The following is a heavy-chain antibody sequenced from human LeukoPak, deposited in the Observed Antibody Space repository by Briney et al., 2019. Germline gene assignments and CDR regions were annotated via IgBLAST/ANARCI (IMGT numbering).Heavy chain of an antibody. V-gene: IGHV3-53*01. D-gene: IGHD3-22*01. CDR1: GFTVSSNY. Sequence: PGGSLRLSCAASGFTVSSNYMSWVRQAPGKGLEWVSVIYSGGSTYYADSEKGRFTISRDNSKNTLYLQMNSLRAEDTAVYYCAKVRSVSYYYDSSEDGYDAFDIWGQGTMVTVSS. CDR3: AKVRSVSYYYDSSEDGYDAFDI. CDR2: IYSGGST. J-gene: IGHJ3*02.